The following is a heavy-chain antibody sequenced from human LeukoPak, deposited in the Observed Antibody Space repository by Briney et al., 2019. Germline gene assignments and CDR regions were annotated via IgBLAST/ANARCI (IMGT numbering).Heavy chain of an antibody. CDR3: ARDLWIQLWFDYYGMDV. D-gene: IGHD5-18*01. CDR2: INAGNGNT. CDR1: GYTFTIYA. J-gene: IGHJ6*02. Sequence: ASVKVSFKASGYTFTIYAMHWVRQAPGQRLEWMGWINAGNGNTKYSQKFQGRVTITRDTSASTAYMELSSLRSEDTAVYYCARDLWIQLWFDYYGMDVWGQGTTVTVSS. V-gene: IGHV1-3*01.